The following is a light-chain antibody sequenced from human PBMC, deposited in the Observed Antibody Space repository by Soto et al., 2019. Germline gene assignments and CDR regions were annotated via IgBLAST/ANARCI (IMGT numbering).Light chain of an antibody. CDR2: KVS. CDR3: MQGTHWPLS. Sequence: DVVMTQSPLSLPVTIGQPASISFRSTQSLVYDDGDTYLNWFQQRPGQSPRRLIYKVSNRDSGVPDRFSGSGSGTDFTLEISRVEAEDVGVYYCMQGTHWPLSFGQGTRLEIK. V-gene: IGKV2-30*01. J-gene: IGKJ5*01. CDR1: QSLVYDDGDTY.